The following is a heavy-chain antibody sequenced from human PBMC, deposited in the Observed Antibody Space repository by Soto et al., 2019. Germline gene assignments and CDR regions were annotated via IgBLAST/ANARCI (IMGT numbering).Heavy chain of an antibody. CDR2: ISSSSSTI. CDR1: GFTFSSYS. J-gene: IGHJ6*02. D-gene: IGHD3-16*01. V-gene: IGHV3-48*02. CDR3: ARVQNRMWGRYYYYGMDV. Sequence: GGSLRLSCAASGFTFSSYSMNWVRQAPGKGLEWVSYISSSSSTIYYADSVKGRFTISRDNAKNSLYLQMNSLRDEDTAVYYCARVQNRMWGRYYYYGMDVWGQGTTVTVSS.